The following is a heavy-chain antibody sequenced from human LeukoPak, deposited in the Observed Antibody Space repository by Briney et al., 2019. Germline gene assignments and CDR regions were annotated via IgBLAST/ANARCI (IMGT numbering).Heavy chain of an antibody. D-gene: IGHD2-15*01. J-gene: IGHJ4*02. CDR1: GFTFTSSA. V-gene: IGHV1-58*02. CDR3: AAGWVCSGGSCYYYFDY. CDR2: IVVCSGNT. Sequence: SVKVSCKASGFTFTSSAMQWVRQARAQGLEWIGWIVVCSGNTNYAPKFQERVTITRGMSTSTAYMELSSLRSEDTAVYYCAAGWVCSGGSCYYYFDYWGQGTLVTVSS.